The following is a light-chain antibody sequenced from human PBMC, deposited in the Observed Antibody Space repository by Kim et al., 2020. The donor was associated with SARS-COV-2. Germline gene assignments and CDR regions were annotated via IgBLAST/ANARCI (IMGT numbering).Light chain of an antibody. Sequence: QSALTQPASVSGSPGQSITISCTGTSSDVGRYDFVSWYQQHPGKAPKLIIYDVTNRPSGVSNRFSGSKSGSTASLTISGLQPEDEADYYCSSFTSSNTRLCGAGTQLTVL. CDR1: SSDVGRYDF. CDR2: DVT. V-gene: IGLV2-14*03. CDR3: SSFTSSNTRL. J-gene: IGLJ3*02.